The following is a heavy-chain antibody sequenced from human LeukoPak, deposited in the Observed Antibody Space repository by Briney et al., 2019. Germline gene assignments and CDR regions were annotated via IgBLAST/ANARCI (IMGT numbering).Heavy chain of an antibody. J-gene: IGHJ4*02. CDR3: ARDSLGYSGSFDY. D-gene: IGHD5-12*01. Sequence: PSETLSLTCTVSGGSISSGGYYWSWIRQHPGKSREWIGYIYYSGSTYYNPSPKSRVTISVDTSKNQFSLKLSSVTAADTAVYYCARDSLGYSGSFDYWGQGTLVTVSS. CDR2: IYYSGST. V-gene: IGHV4-31*03. CDR1: GGSISSGGYY.